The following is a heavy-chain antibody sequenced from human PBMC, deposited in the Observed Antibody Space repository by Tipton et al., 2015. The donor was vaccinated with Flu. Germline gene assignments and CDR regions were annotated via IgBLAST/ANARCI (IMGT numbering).Heavy chain of an antibody. Sequence: TLSLTCTVSGYPISSGYNWVWIRQPPGKGLEWIGNIFHSGNTYYNPSLKSRVTISVDKSKNQFSLNLSSVTAADTAVYYCAKEVVVPATRFDTWGQGTQVTV. V-gene: IGHV4-38-2*02. CDR2: IFHSGNT. J-gene: IGHJ4*02. D-gene: IGHD2-15*01. CDR1: GYPISSGYN. CDR3: AKEVVVPATRFDT.